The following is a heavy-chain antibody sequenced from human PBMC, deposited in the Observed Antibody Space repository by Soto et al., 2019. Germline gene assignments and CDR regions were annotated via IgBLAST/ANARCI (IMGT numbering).Heavy chain of an antibody. CDR3: ARWTMVTYFDS. CDR2: AYYSGST. D-gene: IGHD4-17*01. J-gene: IGHJ4*02. V-gene: IGHV4-59*11. Sequence: SETLSLTCIVSGDSIDSHYWSWIRQPPGKGLEWIGYAYYSGSTNYNPSLKSRVTISVDTSKNQFSLELSSVTAADTAVYYCARWTMVTYFDSWGQGTLVTVSS. CDR1: GDSIDSHY.